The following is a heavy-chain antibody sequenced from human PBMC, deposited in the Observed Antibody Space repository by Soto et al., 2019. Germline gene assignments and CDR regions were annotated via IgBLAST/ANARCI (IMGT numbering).Heavy chain of an antibody. Sequence: GGSLRLSCAASGFTFSDYAMTWVRQAPGRGLEWVSAISGSGSPTYYADSVKGRFTISRDNSKNTLYLQMNSLRADDTAVYYCARDPSVVVVAAYPYYRYLLDVRAQRSTDL. CDR1: GFTFSDYA. D-gene: IGHD2-15*01. V-gene: IGHV3-23*01. CDR3: ARDPSVVVVAAYPYYRYLLDVRAQRSTDL. J-gene: IGHJ2*01. CDR2: ISGSGSPT.